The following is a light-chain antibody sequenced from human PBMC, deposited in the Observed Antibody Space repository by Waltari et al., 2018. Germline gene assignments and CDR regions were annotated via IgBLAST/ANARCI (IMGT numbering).Light chain of an antibody. CDR3: AAWDSNVNAWL. J-gene: IGLJ2*01. CDR2: RNS. CDR1: SSNLGVTP. Sequence: QSVLTQSPSASAPPGQRVTISCSGSSSNLGVTPVTWYQHVPGAAPRRLIYRNSRRPSGVPDRFSGSKSGTSASLAISGLQSDDEADYYCAAWDSNVNAWLFGGGTKVTAL. V-gene: IGLV1-44*01.